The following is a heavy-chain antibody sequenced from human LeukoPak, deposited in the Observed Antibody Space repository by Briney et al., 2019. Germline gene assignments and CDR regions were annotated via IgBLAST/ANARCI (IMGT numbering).Heavy chain of an antibody. CDR2: ISSGSSSR. J-gene: IGHJ6*02. V-gene: IGHV3-48*01. Sequence: GGSLRLSCAASGFTFNTFDMTWVRQAPGKGLEWVSYISSGSSSRYYADSVRGRFTISRDNAKNSLYLQMNSLRAEDTAVYFCARLRYYAVDVWGQGTTVIVSS. CDR1: GFTFNTFD. CDR3: ARLRYYAVDV.